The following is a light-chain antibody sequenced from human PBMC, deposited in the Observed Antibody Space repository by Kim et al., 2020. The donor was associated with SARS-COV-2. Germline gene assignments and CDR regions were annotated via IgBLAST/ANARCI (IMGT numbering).Light chain of an antibody. J-gene: IGLJ3*02. CDR2: GNI. CDR1: SSNIGAGYQ. CDR3: QSYDSSLSAAV. Sequence: QSVLTQPASVSGAPGQRVIISCAGNSSNIGAGYQIYWYQHFPGTAPRLLIYGNINRPSGVPDRFSGSKSVTSGSLAITGLQAEDEADYYCQSYDSSLSAAVFGGGTQLTVL. V-gene: IGLV1-40*01.